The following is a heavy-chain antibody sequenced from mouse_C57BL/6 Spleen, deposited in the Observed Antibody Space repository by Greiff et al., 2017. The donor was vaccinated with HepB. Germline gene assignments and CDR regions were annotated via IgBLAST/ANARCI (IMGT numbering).Heavy chain of an antibody. CDR1: GFSLTSYG. D-gene: IGHD1-1*01. CDR3: ASHYYGSSPYYAMDY. Sequence: VKLVESGPGLVQPSQSLSITCTVSGFSLTSYGVHWVRQSPGKGLEWLGVIWSGGSTDYNAAFISRLSISKDNSKSQVFFKMNSLQADDTAIYYCASHYYGSSPYYAMDYWGQGTSVTVSS. V-gene: IGHV2-2*01. J-gene: IGHJ4*01. CDR2: IWSGGST.